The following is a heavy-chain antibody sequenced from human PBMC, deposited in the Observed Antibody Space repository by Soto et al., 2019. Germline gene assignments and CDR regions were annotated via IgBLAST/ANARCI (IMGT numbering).Heavy chain of an antibody. D-gene: IGHD4-17*01. CDR3: ARLKATVRFDY. Sequence: ASETLSLTCTVSGGSISSYYWTWIRQPPGKGLEWIGYIYYSGSTNYNPSLKSRVTISVDTSKNQFSLKLSSVTAADTAVYYCARLKATVRFDYWGQGTLVTVSS. CDR2: IYYSGST. V-gene: IGHV4-59*08. CDR1: GGSISSYY. J-gene: IGHJ4*02.